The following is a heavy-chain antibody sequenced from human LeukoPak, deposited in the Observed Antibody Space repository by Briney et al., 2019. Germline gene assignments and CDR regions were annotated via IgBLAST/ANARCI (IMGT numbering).Heavy chain of an antibody. V-gene: IGHV3-33*01. Sequence: GGSLRLSCAASGFTFSSYGMHWVRQAPGKGLEWVAVIWYDGSNKYYTDSVKGRFTISRDNSKNTLYLQMNSLRAEDTAVYYCARDVDYYGSGSYYPTWYFDYWGRGTLVTVSS. J-gene: IGHJ4*02. CDR1: GFTFSSYG. CDR3: ARDVDYYGSGSYYPTWYFDY. CDR2: IWYDGSNK. D-gene: IGHD3-10*01.